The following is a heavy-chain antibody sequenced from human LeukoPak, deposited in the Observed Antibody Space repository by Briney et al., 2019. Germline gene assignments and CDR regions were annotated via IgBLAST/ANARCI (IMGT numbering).Heavy chain of an antibody. CDR1: GFSISGSA. Sequence: GGSLRLSCVASGFSISGSALHWVRQASGKGLEWVGRIRTKSNSYATAYAASVNGRFTISREDSKNTAYLQMNSLKTEDTAVYYCARPHPYCGGDCGPNGMDVWGQGTTVTVSS. CDR3: ARPHPYCGGDCGPNGMDV. D-gene: IGHD2-21*02. V-gene: IGHV3-73*01. CDR2: IRTKSNSYAT. J-gene: IGHJ6*02.